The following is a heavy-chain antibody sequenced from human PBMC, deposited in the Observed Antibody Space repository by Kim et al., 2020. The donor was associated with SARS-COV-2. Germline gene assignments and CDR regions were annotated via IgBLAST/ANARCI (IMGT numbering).Heavy chain of an antibody. V-gene: IGHV3-7*04. CDR3: ARGSGSYPSFDY. Sequence: YYVDSVKGRFTNSRDNAKNSLYLQMNSLRAEDTAVYYCARGSGSYPSFDYWGQGTLVTVSS. D-gene: IGHD1-26*01. J-gene: IGHJ4*02.